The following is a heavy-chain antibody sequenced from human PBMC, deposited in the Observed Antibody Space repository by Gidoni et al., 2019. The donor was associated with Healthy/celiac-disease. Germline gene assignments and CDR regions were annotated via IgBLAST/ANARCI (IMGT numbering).Heavy chain of an antibody. D-gene: IGHD6-19*01. J-gene: IGHJ2*01. CDR3: ARRAVALRCLYFDL. Sequence: QVQLVESGGGLVKPGGSRRLYGAAAGCAFSDYYMSWIRQAPGKGLEWVSYISSSGSTIYYADSVKGRFTISRDNAKNSLYLQMNSLRAEDTAVYYCARRAVALRCLYFDLWGRGTLVTVSS. V-gene: IGHV3-11*01. CDR2: ISSSGSTI. CDR1: GCAFSDYY.